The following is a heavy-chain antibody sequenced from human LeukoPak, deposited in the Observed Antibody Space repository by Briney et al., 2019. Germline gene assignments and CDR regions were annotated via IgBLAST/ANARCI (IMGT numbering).Heavy chain of an antibody. V-gene: IGHV3-23*01. Sequence: GGSLRLSCAASGFSFSSYAMSWVRQAPGKGLEWVSGISGSGGSTYNAAPVKGRSTSSRDYSNNTLFLQMNSPSADKTAVYYTATTGGAVLFDCWGQGTLVTVAS. CDR3: ATTGGAVLFDC. CDR2: ISGSGGST. J-gene: IGHJ4*02. CDR1: GFSFSSYA. D-gene: IGHD1-14*01.